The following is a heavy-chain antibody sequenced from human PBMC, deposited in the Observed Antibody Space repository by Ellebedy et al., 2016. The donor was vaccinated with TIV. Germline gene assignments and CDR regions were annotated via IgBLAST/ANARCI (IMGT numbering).Heavy chain of an antibody. Sequence: PGGSLRLSCAASGFTFSTYAMSWVRQAPGRGLEWVSTISGSGGGTYYTDSVKGRFTISRDNSKNTLYLQMNSLRAEDTAVYYCPYSSGWYKFDDWGQGTLVTVSS. CDR3: PYSSGWYKFDD. D-gene: IGHD6-19*01. V-gene: IGHV3-23*01. CDR2: ISGSGGGT. CDR1: GFTFSTYA. J-gene: IGHJ4*02.